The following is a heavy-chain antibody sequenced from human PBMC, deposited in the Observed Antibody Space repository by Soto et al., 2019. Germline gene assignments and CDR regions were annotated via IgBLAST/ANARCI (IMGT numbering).Heavy chain of an antibody. J-gene: IGHJ2*01. CDR1: GFTFSSYG. D-gene: IGHD6-13*01. Sequence: QVQLVESGGGVVQPGRSLRLSCAASGFTFSSYGMHWVRQAPGKGLEWVAVIWYDGSNKYYADSVKGRFTISRDNSKNTLYLQMNSLSAEDTAVYYCARDPLGYSSSWTWYFDLWGRGTLVTVSS. V-gene: IGHV3-33*01. CDR2: IWYDGSNK. CDR3: ARDPLGYSSSWTWYFDL.